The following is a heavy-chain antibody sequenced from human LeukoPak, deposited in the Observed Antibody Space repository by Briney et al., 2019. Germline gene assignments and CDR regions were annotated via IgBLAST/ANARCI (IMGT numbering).Heavy chain of an antibody. CDR1: GFTFSSYA. D-gene: IGHD6-13*01. CDR3: ARDLRVDSSSWYVLDSYYYAMDV. J-gene: IGHJ6*02. Sequence: GGSLRLSCAASGFTFSSYAMSWVRQAPGKGLEWVSAMSGSGASTYSADSVKGRFTISRDNSKNTLYLQMNSLRAEDTAVYYCARDLRVDSSSWYVLDSYYYAMDVWGQGTTVTVSS. CDR2: MSGSGAST. V-gene: IGHV3-23*01.